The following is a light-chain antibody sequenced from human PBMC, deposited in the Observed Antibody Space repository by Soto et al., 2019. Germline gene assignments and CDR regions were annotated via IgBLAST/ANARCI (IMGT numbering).Light chain of an antibody. CDR2: KAS. J-gene: IGKJ1*01. Sequence: IKLTQSASSGSASVGDRITITCRASQSIGSWLAWYQQKPGKAPKLLIYKASTLKSGVPSRFSGSGSGTEFTLTISSLQPDDFATYYCQHYNSYSEAFGQGTKVDIK. CDR3: QHYNSYSEA. V-gene: IGKV1-5*03. CDR1: QSIGSW.